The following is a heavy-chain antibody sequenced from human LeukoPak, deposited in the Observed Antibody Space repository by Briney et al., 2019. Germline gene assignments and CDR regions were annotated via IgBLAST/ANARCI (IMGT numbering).Heavy chain of an antibody. CDR1: GFTFSSYA. Sequence: GGSLRLSCAASGFTFSSYAMHRVRQAPGKGLEWVAVISFDGSNKYYADSLKGRFTVSRDNSKSTLSLHMNSLRAEDTAVYYCARDGYGGFDGYYSFALDVWGQGTTVTVSS. D-gene: IGHD5-12*01. V-gene: IGHV3-30-3*01. CDR2: ISFDGSNK. J-gene: IGHJ6*02. CDR3: ARDGYGGFDGYYSFALDV.